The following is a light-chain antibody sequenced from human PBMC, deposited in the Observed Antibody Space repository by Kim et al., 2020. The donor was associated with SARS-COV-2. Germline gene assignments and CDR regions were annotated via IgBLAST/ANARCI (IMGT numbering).Light chain of an antibody. V-gene: IGLV3-19*01. J-gene: IGLJ2*01. CDR1: SLRDYY. Sequence: ALGQTVRITCQGESLRDYYASWYQQKPGQAPLLVMYGSNNRAAGIPDRFSASSSGDATSLIITGAQAEDEAHYYCCSRDTTGDLMIFCGGTQLTVL. CDR2: GSN. CDR3: CSRDTTGDLMI.